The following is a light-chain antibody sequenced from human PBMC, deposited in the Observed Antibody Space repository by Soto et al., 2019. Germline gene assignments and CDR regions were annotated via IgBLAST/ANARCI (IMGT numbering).Light chain of an antibody. CDR3: MQRTHGPPWT. Sequence: DVVMTQSPLSLPVPLGQPASISCTSSQSLVSSAGNTYLTWFQQRPGQSPRRLIYKIFNRDSGVQGRFSGSGSGTNFTLKISRVEAVVVCVYSCMQRTHGPPWTCGQGTKVEIK. V-gene: IGKV2-30*01. J-gene: IGKJ1*01. CDR2: KIF. CDR1: QSLVSSAGNTY.